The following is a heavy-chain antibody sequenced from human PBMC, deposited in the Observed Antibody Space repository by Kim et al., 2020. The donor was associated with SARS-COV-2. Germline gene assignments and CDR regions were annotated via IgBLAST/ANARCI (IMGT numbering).Heavy chain of an antibody. CDR1: GFTFSAYW. J-gene: IGHJ2*01. D-gene: IGHD3-16*01. V-gene: IGHV3-74*01. Sequence: GGSLRLSCTASGFTFSAYWMHWVRQAPGKGLVWVSRITDTGNVQSYADSVKGRITSSRDNAKNTRYLQMNSLRAEDTAVYYCARDWGVPDDDWRFDLWGCGTLVTAS. CDR2: ITDTGNVQ. CDR3: ARDWGVPDDDWRFDL.